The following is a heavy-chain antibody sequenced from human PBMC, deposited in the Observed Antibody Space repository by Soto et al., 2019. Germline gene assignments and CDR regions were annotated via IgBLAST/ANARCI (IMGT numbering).Heavy chain of an antibody. J-gene: IGHJ4*02. Sequence: GGSLRLSCAASGFTFSSYSMNWVRQAPGKGLEWVSYISTTSSTIYYADCVKGRFTISRDNAKNSLYLQMNSLRDEDTAVYYCARGAQALVPAPLPLVGWGQGTLVTVSS. D-gene: IGHD2-15*01. V-gene: IGHV3-48*02. CDR3: ARGAQALVPAPLPLVG. CDR1: GFTFSSYS. CDR2: ISTTSSTI.